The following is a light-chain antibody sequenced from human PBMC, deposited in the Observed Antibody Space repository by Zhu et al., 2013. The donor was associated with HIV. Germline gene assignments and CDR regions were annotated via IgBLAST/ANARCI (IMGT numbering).Light chain of an antibody. CDR1: TSDVGAYNY. CDR3: SSYTSSSAWV. J-gene: IGLJ3*02. Sequence: QSALTQPASVSGSPGQSITISCTGITSDVGAYNYVSWYQQHPGKAPKLMIYEVNNRPSGVSNRFSGSKSGNTASLTISGLQAEDEADYYCSSYTSSSAWVFGGGTNLTVL. CDR2: EVN. V-gene: IGLV2-14*01.